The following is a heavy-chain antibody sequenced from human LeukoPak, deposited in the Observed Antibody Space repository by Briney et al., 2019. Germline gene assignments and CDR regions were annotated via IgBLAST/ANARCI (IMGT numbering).Heavy chain of an antibody. D-gene: IGHD1-26*01. CDR1: GGSISSSSYY. J-gene: IGHJ5*02. CDR3: ARDLLSGSYSLNWFDP. V-gene: IGHV4-39*07. CDR2: IYYSGST. Sequence: PSETLSLTCTVSGGSISSSSYYWGWIRQPPGKGLEWIGSIYYSGSTYYNPSLKSRVTISVDASKNQFSLKLSSVTAADTAVYYCARDLLSGSYSLNWFDPWGQGTLVTVSS.